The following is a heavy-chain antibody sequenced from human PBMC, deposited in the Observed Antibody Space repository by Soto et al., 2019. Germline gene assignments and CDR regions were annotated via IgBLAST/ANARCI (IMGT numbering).Heavy chain of an antibody. J-gene: IGHJ4*02. CDR2: ISSDGSST. D-gene: IGHD6-19*01. Sequence: EVQLVESGGGLVQPGGALRLSCAASGFTFSSYWMHWVRQAPGKGLVWVSRISSDGSSTSYADSVKGRFTISRDNAEKTLFMQMNSLSADDTAVYYCTRGTTTAVAGPNYFDYWGQGALVTVSS. CDR1: GFTFSSYW. V-gene: IGHV3-74*01. CDR3: TRGTTTAVAGPNYFDY.